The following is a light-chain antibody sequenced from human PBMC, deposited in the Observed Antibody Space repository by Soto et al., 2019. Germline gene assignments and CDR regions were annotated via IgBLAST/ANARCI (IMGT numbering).Light chain of an antibody. V-gene: IGLV3-21*04. Sequence: SYELTQPPSVSVAPGKTARITCGGNNIGSKSVHWYQQKPGQAPVLGIYYDSDRPSGIPERFSGSNSGNTATLTISRVEAGDEADYYCQVWDSSSGRYVVFGGGTELTVL. CDR3: QVWDSSSGRYVV. J-gene: IGLJ2*01. CDR1: NIGSKS. CDR2: YDS.